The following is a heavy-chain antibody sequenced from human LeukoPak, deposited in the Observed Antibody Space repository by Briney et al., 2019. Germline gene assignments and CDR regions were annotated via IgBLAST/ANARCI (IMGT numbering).Heavy chain of an antibody. CDR1: GYTFTSYG. D-gene: IGHD6-19*01. J-gene: IGHJ5*02. Sequence: ASVKVSCKAFGYTFTSYGISWVRQAPGQGLEWMGWISAYNGNTNYAKKLQGRVTMTTDTSTSTAYMELRSLRSDDTAVYYCARVRIAVAGTERKNWFDPWGQGTLVTVSS. CDR3: ARVRIAVAGTERKNWFDP. V-gene: IGHV1-18*01. CDR2: ISAYNGNT.